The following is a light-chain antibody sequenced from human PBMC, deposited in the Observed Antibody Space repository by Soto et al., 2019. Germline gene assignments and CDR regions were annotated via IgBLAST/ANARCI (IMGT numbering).Light chain of an antibody. J-gene: IGKJ1*01. V-gene: IGKV1-39*01. CDR3: QQSYNFPRT. CDR1: QNIDTY. CDR2: AAS. Sequence: DIQMTQSPSSLSASFGDRVTLTCRASQNIDTYLNWYQQKPGTAPKLLMYAASSLHSGVPSRFSGSGSGTDFTLTISSLQPEDFATYFCQQSYNFPRTFGQGTRVEI.